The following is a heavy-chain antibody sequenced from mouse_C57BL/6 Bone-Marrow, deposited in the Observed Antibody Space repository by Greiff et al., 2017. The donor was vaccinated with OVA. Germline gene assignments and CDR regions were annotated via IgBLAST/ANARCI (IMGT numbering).Heavy chain of an antibody. CDR3: AREGFTTVVARDYAMDY. Sequence: QVQLQQPGAELVKPGASVKLSCKASGYTFTSYWMHWVKQRPGQGLEWIGMIHPNSGSTNYNEKFKSKATLTVDKSSSTAYMQLSSLTSEDSAVYYGAREGFTTVVARDYAMDYWGQGTSVTVSS. D-gene: IGHD1-1*01. J-gene: IGHJ4*01. V-gene: IGHV1-64*01. CDR1: GYTFTSYW. CDR2: IHPNSGST.